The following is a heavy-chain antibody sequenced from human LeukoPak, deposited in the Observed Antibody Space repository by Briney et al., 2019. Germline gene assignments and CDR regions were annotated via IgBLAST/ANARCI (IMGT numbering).Heavy chain of an antibody. J-gene: IGHJ3*02. CDR3: ARMEDRNYYDSSGYTLGAFDI. CDR2: ISAYNGNT. V-gene: IGHV1-18*01. D-gene: IGHD3-22*01. CDR1: GYTFTSYG. Sequence: ASVKVSCKASGYTFTSYGISWVRQAPGQGLEWMGWISAYNGNTNYAQKLQGRVTMTTDTSTSTAYMELRSLRSDDTAVYYCARMEDRNYYDSSGYTLGAFDIWGQGTMVTVSS.